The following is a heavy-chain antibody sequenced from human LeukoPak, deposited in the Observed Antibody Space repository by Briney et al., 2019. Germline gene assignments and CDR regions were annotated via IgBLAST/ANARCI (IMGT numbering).Heavy chain of an antibody. V-gene: IGHV3-30*02. CDR3: AKGGYFDSSEKTPQDY. Sequence: GGSLRLSCAASGFAFSSYGMHWVRQAPGKGLEWVAFIRYDGSNKYYADSVKGRFTISRDNSKNTLYLQMNSLRAEDTAVYYCAKGGYFDSSEKTPQDYWGQGTLVTVSS. CDR2: IRYDGSNK. D-gene: IGHD3-9*01. CDR1: GFAFSSYG. J-gene: IGHJ4*02.